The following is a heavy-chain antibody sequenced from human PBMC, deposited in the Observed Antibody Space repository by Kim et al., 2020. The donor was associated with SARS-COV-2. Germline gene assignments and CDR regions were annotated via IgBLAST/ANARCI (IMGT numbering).Heavy chain of an antibody. D-gene: IGHD2-8*01. J-gene: IGHJ4*01. CDR1: GYKLSDYA. Sequence: ASVKVSCKASGYKLSDYAMIWMRQAPGQGPEWMGWISGYDSHTNYAEKFQGRVTLTTDTSTSTAYMELMSLRSDDTAVYYCAREDLDASRVMYYYFDSW. CDR2: ISGYDSHT. CDR3: AREDLDASRVMYYYFDS. V-gene: IGHV1-18*01.